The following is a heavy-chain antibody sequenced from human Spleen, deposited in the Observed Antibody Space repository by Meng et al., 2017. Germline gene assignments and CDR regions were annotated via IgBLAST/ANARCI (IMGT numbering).Heavy chain of an antibody. CDR3: ARVTYYDFWSGWN. CDR1: GFAFSTYE. CDR2: ISTSATTI. Sequence: GESLKISCAASGFAFSTYEMNWVRQAPGKGLEWVSYISTSATTIYYADSVKGRFTISRDNAKNSLYLQMNSLRAEDTAVYYCARVTYYDFWSGWNWGQGTLVTVSS. J-gene: IGHJ4*02. D-gene: IGHD3-3*01. V-gene: IGHV3-48*03.